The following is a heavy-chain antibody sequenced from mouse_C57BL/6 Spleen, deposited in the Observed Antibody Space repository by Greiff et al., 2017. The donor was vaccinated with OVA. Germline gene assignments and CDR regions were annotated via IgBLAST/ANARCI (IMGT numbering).Heavy chain of an antibody. CDR2: INPGNGGT. D-gene: IGHD1-1*01. CDR1: GYNFTSDW. CDR3: ASGSYGSFFDY. Sequence: QVQLQQPGTELVKPGASVKLSCKASGYNFTSDWMHWVKQRPGQGLEWIGNINPGNGGTNYNEKFKSKATLTVDTSSSTAYMQLSSLTSEDSAVYYCASGSYGSFFDYWGQGTTLTVSS. V-gene: IGHV1-53*01. J-gene: IGHJ2*01.